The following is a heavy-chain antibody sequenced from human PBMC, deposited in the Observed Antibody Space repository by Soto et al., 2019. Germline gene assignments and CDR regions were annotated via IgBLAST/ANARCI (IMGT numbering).Heavy chain of an antibody. CDR3: ARAVAVAADFDY. CDR2: INAGNGNT. Sequence: APVKGSCKAFGYTFPGFAMHWVRQAPGQRLEWMGWINAGNGNTKYSQKFQGRVTITRDTSASTAYMELSSLRSEDTAVYYCARAVAVAADFDYWGQGTLVTVSS. V-gene: IGHV1-3*01. D-gene: IGHD6-19*01. CDR1: GYTFPGFA. J-gene: IGHJ4*02.